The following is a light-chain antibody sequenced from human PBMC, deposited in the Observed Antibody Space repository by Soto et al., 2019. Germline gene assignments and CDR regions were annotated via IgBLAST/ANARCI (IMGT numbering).Light chain of an antibody. CDR3: SSRAGSAPYV. CDR2: EVS. Sequence: QSVLTQPPYASGSPGQSVTISCTGTSSDVGGYNYVSWYQHHPGKAPKVMVYEVSKRPSGVPDRFSGSKSGNTASLTVSGLQAEDEADYYCSSRAGSAPYVFGTGTKVTVL. J-gene: IGLJ1*01. CDR1: SSDVGGYNY. V-gene: IGLV2-8*01.